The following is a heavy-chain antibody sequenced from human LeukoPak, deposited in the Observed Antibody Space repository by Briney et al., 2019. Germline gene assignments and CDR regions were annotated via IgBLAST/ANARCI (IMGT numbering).Heavy chain of an antibody. CDR3: ARDQN. J-gene: IGHJ4*02. V-gene: IGHV3-7*04. CDR2: IKPDGSEK. CDR1: GFTFSSHW. Sequence: GGSLRLSCAASGFTFSSHWMSWVRQAPGKGLEWVAIIKPDGSEKYYVDSVKGRFTISRDNAKNTLYLQMNSLRAEDTAVYYCARDQNWGQGTLVTVSS.